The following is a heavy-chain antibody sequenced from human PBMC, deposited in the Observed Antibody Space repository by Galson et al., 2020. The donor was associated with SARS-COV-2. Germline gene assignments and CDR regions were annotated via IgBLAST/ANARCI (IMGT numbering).Heavy chain of an antibody. Sequence: ASETLSLTCSVSGGSIRRNYWSWIRQPPGKTLEWLRYIYHSGTTNYNPSLKSRVTMSVDTSKNQFSLKLSYVTAGDTAVYYCARGGDYVRNWFDPWGQGTLVTVSP. J-gene: IGHJ5*02. CDR3: ARGGDYVRNWFDP. CDR2: IYHSGTT. D-gene: IGHD4-17*01. V-gene: IGHV4-59*01. CDR1: GGSIRRNY.